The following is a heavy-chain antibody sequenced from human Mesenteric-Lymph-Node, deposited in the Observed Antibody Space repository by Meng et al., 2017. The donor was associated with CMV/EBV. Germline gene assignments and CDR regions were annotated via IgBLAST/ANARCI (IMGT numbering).Heavy chain of an antibody. D-gene: IGHD3-9*01. Sequence: SGHTFTSYAMNWVRQAPGQGLEWMGWINTNTGNPTYAQGFTGRFVFSLDTSVSTAYLQISSLKAEDTAVYYCARGRNYDILTGYNDYWGQGTLVTVSS. CDR1: GHTFTSYA. CDR2: INTNTGNP. V-gene: IGHV7-4-1*02. CDR3: ARGRNYDILTGYNDY. J-gene: IGHJ4*02.